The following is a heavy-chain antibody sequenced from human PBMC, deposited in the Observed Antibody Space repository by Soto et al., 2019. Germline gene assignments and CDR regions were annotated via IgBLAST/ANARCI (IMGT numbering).Heavy chain of an antibody. CDR1: GFSLRTTGLG. D-gene: IGHD2-21*01. Sequence: QITLKEYGPTLVKPTQTLTLTCTFSGFSLRTTGLGVLWIRQPPGKDLEWLALFYWDDDKRYSPSLKSRLTIDKDTSKNQVVLTMTNMDPVDTVTYYCANRQESVDKWLDPWGQGTLVTVSS. CDR2: FYWDDDK. CDR3: ANRQESVDKWLDP. J-gene: IGHJ5*02. V-gene: IGHV2-5*02.